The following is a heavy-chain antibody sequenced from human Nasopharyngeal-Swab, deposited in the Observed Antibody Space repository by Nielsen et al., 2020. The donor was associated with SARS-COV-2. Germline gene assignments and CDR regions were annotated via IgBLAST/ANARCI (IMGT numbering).Heavy chain of an antibody. J-gene: IGHJ4*02. V-gene: IGHV4-39*01. D-gene: IGHD1-26*01. CDR1: GVSISSSNYY. Sequence: SETLSLTCSVSGVSISSSNYYWVWTRQPPGKGLEWIAGLYYSGFTYYNPSLKSRVTISVDTSKNQISLKLSSVTAADTAVYYCARRTEYRASYYLGGYFDYWGQGTLVTVSS. CDR3: ARRTEYRASYYLGGYFDY. CDR2: LYYSGFT.